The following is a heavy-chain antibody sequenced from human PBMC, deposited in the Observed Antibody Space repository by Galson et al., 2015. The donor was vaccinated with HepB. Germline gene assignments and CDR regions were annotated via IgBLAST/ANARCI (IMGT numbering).Heavy chain of an antibody. J-gene: IGHJ2*01. CDR3: TVVIASYWYFDL. D-gene: IGHD2-21*01. Sequence: SVKVSCKASGGTFSSYAISWVRQAPGQGLEWMGGIIPIFGTANYAQKFQGRVTITADESTSTAYMELSSLRSEDTAVYYCTVVIASYWYFDLWGRGTLVTVSS. CDR2: IIPIFGTA. V-gene: IGHV1-69*13. CDR1: GGTFSSYA.